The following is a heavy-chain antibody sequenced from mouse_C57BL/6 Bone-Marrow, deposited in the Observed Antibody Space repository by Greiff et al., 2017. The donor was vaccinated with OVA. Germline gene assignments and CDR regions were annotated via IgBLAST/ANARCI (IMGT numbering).Heavy chain of an antibody. V-gene: IGHV2-2*01. J-gene: IGHJ1*03. CDR3: TNFYVLSYWYFDV. CDR2: IWSGGST. Sequence: VQLQESGPGLVQPSQSLSITCTVSGFSLTSYGVHWVRQSPGKGLEWLGVIWSGGSTDYNAAFISRLSISKDNSKSQVFLKMNSLQADDTAIYYGTNFYVLSYWYFDVWGTGTTVTVSS. D-gene: IGHD2-12*01. CDR1: GFSLTSYG.